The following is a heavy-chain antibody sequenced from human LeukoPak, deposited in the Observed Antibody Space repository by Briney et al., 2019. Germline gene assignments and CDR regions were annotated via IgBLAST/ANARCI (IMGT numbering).Heavy chain of an antibody. V-gene: IGHV1-24*01. D-gene: IGHD2-2*02. Sequence: ASVRVSCKVSGYSLTELSMHWVRQAPGKGLEWMGGFDPRNGGTYFAQNFQGRVTLTEDTSTDTSSMELRSLKSDDTAVYYCTTSDPQFCSPSSCYMPFDYWGQGSLVTVSS. CDR2: FDPRNGGT. CDR3: TTSDPQFCSPSSCYMPFDY. J-gene: IGHJ4*02. CDR1: GYSLTELS.